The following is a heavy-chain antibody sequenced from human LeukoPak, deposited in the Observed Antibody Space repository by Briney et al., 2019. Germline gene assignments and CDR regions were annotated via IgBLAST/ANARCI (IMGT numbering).Heavy chain of an antibody. CDR3: ARGGYGAHMG. Sequence: PGGSLRLSRAASEFRFEDYAMHWVRQAPGKGLEWVSSISWNSGFIDYEDSVKGRFTISRDNAKKSLYLQMNSLRAEDTAVYYCARGGYGAHMGWGQGSLVTVSS. CDR2: ISWNSGFI. D-gene: IGHD4-17*01. CDR1: EFRFEDYA. V-gene: IGHV3-9*01. J-gene: IGHJ4*02.